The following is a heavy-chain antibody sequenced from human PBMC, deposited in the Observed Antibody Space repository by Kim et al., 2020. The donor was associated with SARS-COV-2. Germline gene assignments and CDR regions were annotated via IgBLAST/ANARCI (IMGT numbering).Heavy chain of an antibody. CDR3: AKDPSGSCWYVNYFDY. CDR2: ISYDGSNK. V-gene: IGHV3-30*18. J-gene: IGHJ4*02. Sequence: SLKISCAASGFTFSSYGMHWVRQAPGKGLEGGAVISYDGSNKYYADSVKGRFTISRDNSKNTLYLQMNSLRAEDTAVYYCAKDPSGSCWYVNYFDYWRQGTLVSVSS. CDR1: GFTFSSYG. D-gene: IGHD6-13*01.